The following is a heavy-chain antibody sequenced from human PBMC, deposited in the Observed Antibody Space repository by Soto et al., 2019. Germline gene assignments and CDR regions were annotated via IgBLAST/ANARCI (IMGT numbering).Heavy chain of an antibody. CDR2: IYYSGST. D-gene: IGHD2-2*01. J-gene: IGHJ6*03. CDR3: ARTGEYCSSTSCHYYYLAV. Sequence: PSETLSLTCTVSGGSISSSSYYWGWIRQPPGKGLEWIGSIYYSGSTYYNPSLKSRVTISVDTSKNQFSLRLSSVTAADTAVYYCARTGEYCSSTSCHYYYLAVWGKGTTVTVSS. CDR1: GGSISSSSYY. V-gene: IGHV4-39*01.